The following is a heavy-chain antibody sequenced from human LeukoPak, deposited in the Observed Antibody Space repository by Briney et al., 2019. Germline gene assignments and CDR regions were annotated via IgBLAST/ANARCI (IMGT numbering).Heavy chain of an antibody. V-gene: IGHV4-59*08. D-gene: IGHD1-26*01. CDR1: GGSISSYY. CDR3: ASSLPTNYYYYYGMDV. Sequence: PSETLSLTCTVSGGSISSYYWSWIRQPPGKGLEWIGYIYYSGSTNYNPSLKSRVTISVDTSKNQFSLKLSSVTAADTAVYYCASSLPTNYYYYYGMDVWGQGTTVTVSS. CDR2: IYYSGST. J-gene: IGHJ6*02.